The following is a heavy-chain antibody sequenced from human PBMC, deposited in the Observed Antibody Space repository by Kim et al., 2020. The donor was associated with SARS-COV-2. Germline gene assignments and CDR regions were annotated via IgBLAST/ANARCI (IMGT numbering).Heavy chain of an antibody. CDR2: INTNTGNP. V-gene: IGHV7-4-1*02. Sequence: ASVKVSCKASGYTFTSYAMNWVRQAPGQGLEWMGWINTNTGNPTYAQGFTGRFVFSLDTSVSTAYLQISSLKAEDTAVYYCARDGYSDKLDDYGDYAEDRWGNWFDPWGQGTLVTVSS. D-gene: IGHD4-17*01. J-gene: IGHJ5*02. CDR3: ARDGYSDKLDDYGDYAEDRWGNWFDP. CDR1: GYTFTSYA.